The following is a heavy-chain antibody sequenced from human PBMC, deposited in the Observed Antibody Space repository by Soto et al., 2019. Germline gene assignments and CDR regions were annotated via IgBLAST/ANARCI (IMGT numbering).Heavy chain of an antibody. J-gene: IGHJ6*02. CDR2: IIPIFGTA. CDR1: GGTSNSYA. CDR3: ARDPVSGSYAYYYGMDV. D-gene: IGHD1-26*01. V-gene: IGHV1-69*12. Sequence: QVQLVQSGAEVKKPGSSVKVSCKASGGTSNSYAISWVRQAPGQGLEWMGGIIPIFGTADYAQKFQGRVTITAAESTSTVSMELSSLRAEDTAVYYCARDPVSGSYAYYYGMDVWGQGTTVTVSS.